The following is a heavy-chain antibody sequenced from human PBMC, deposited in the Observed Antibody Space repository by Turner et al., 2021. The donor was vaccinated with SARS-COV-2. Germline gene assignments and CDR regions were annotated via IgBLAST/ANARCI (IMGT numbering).Heavy chain of an antibody. D-gene: IGHD6-13*01. V-gene: IGHV3-33*06. CDR2: IWFDGSNK. J-gene: IGHJ4*02. CDR3: TKEGDAIAAAGSLDY. CDR1: GFTFRNYG. Sequence: QVQLVESGGGVVQPGRSLILSCAASGFTFRNYGMHWVRPAPGKGLEWVAVIWFDGSNKYYADSVKGRFTISRDNSKNTLYLQMNSLRAEDTAVYYCTKEGDAIAAAGSLDYWGQGTLVTVSS.